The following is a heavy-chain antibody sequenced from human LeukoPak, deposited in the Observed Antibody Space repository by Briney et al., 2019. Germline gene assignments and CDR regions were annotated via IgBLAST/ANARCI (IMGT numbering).Heavy chain of an antibody. Sequence: SSETLSLTCTVSGGSISSSSYYWGWIRQPPGKGLEWIGSIYYSGSTYYNPSLKSRVTISVDTSKNQFSLKLSSVTAADTAVYYCARGLRLRDGYPPFDYWGQGTLVTVSS. CDR1: GGSISSSSYY. V-gene: IGHV4-39*07. CDR3: ARGLRLRDGYPPFDY. D-gene: IGHD5-24*01. J-gene: IGHJ4*02. CDR2: IYYSGST.